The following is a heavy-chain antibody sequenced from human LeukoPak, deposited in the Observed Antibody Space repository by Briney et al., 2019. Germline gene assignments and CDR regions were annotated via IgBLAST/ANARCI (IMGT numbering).Heavy chain of an antibody. CDR2: INPSGGST. CDR3: AREKYYYDSSGYYPVDY. D-gene: IGHD3-22*01. CDR1: GYTFTGYY. V-gene: IGHV1-46*01. J-gene: IGHJ4*02. Sequence: ASVKVSCKASGYTFTGYYMHWVRQAPGQGLEWMGIINPSGGSTSYAQKFQGRVTMTRDTSISTAYMELSRLRSDDTAVYYCAREKYYYDSSGYYPVDYWGQGTLVTVSS.